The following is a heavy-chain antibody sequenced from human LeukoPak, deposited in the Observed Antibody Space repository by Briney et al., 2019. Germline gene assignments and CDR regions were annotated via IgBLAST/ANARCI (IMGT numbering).Heavy chain of an antibody. CDR2: ISYDGSNK. Sequence: GRSLRLSCAASGFTFSSYGMHWVRQAPGKGLEWVAVISYDGSNKYYADSVKGRFTISRDNSKNTLYLQMNSLRAEDTAVYHCAKDRGGKYYGSKQGYYYGMDVWGKGTTVTVSS. CDR1: GFTFSSYG. D-gene: IGHD3-10*01. CDR3: AKDRGGKYYGSKQGYYYGMDV. J-gene: IGHJ6*04. V-gene: IGHV3-30*18.